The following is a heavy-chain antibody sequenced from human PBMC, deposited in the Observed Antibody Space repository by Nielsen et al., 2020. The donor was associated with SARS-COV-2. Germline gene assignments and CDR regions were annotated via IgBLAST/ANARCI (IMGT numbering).Heavy chain of an antibody. V-gene: IGHV4-59*01. CDR2: IYYSGST. CDR3: ARVFTMVRGVIIYYYYYGMDV. J-gene: IGHJ6*02. Sequence: WIRQPPGKGLEWIGYIYYSGSTNYNPSLKSRVTISVDTSKNQFSLKLSSVTAADTAVYYCARVFTMVRGVIIYYYYYGMDVWGQGTTVTVSS. D-gene: IGHD3-10*01.